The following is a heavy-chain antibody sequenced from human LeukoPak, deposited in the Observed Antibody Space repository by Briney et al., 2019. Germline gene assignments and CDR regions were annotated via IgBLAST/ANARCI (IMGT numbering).Heavy chain of an antibody. Sequence: ASVKVSCKASGYTFTSYGISWVRQAPGQGLEWMGWISAYNGNTDYAQKLQGRVTMTTDTSTSTAYMELRSLRSDDTAVYYCARPSGIAAAGTPSGNYWGQGTLVTVSS. D-gene: IGHD6-13*01. J-gene: IGHJ4*02. V-gene: IGHV1-18*01. CDR3: ARPSGIAAAGTPSGNY. CDR2: ISAYNGNT. CDR1: GYTFTSYG.